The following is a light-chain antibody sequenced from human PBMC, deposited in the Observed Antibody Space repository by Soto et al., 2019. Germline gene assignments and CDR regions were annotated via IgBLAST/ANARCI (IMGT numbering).Light chain of an antibody. CDR2: GAS. CDR3: QQYESSPRT. Sequence: EIVLTQSPGTLSLSPGERATLPCRASQIVSSSYLAWYQQKPGQAPSLLIYGASNRATGIPDRFSGSGSGTDFTLTISRLEPEDFAVYYCQQYESSPRTFGQGTKVDIK. V-gene: IGKV3-20*01. CDR1: QIVSSSY. J-gene: IGKJ1*01.